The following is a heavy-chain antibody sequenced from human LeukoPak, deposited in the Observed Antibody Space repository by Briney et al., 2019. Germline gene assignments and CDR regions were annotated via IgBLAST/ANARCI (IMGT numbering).Heavy chain of an antibody. Sequence: GGSLRLSCAASGFTFSNAWMSWVRQAPGKGLEWVGRIKSITDGGTTDYAAPVKGRFTISRDDSKNTLYLQMNSLKTEDTAVYYCTTDDASTVTLGYFDYWGQGTLVTVSS. CDR1: GFTFSNAW. J-gene: IGHJ4*02. V-gene: IGHV3-15*01. D-gene: IGHD4-17*01. CDR2: IKSITDGGTT. CDR3: TTDDASTVTLGYFDY.